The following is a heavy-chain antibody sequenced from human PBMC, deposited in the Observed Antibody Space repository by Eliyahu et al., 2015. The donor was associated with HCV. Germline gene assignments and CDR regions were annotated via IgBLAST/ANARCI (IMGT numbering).Heavy chain of an antibody. CDR1: GYSFTXYX. D-gene: IGHD6-13*01. V-gene: IGHV5-51*01. CDR3: ARELGQQRDPWRLDS. J-gene: IGHJ4*02. Sequence: EVQLVQSGAEVKKPGESLKISCKASGYSFTXYXXGWVRHMPGKGLEWMGVIFPGDSDTRYSPSLQGQVTISADKSISTAYLEWSSLKASDTAIYYCARELGQQRDPWRLDSWGQGTLVTVSS. CDR2: IFPGDSDT.